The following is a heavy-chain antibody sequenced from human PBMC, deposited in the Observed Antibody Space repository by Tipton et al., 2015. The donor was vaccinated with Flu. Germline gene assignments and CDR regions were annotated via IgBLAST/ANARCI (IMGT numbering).Heavy chain of an antibody. D-gene: IGHD6-19*01. J-gene: IGHJ4*02. V-gene: IGHV4-34*01. CDR1: GGSFSGYY. CDR3: ARRQGSSGWYGLDY. CDR2: INHSGST. Sequence: TLSLTCAVYGGSFSGYYWSWIRQPPGKGLEWIGEINHSGSTNYNPSLKSRVTISVDTSKNQFSLKLSSVTAADTAVYYCARRQGSSGWYGLDYWGQGTLVTVSS.